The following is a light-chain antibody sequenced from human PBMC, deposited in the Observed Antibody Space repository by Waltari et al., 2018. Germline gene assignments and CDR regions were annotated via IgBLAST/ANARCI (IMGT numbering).Light chain of an antibody. CDR1: QGVSSTF. Sequence: EIVLTQSPGTLSLSPGERATLSCVASQGVSSTFFAWYQQKHGQAPRILIYGASFRAAGIPDSFSGSASGTPFTLTISRLEPEDFAVYYCQQFSTSPWTFGQGTKVEFK. CDR2: GAS. CDR3: QQFSTSPWT. J-gene: IGKJ1*01. V-gene: IGKV3-20*01.